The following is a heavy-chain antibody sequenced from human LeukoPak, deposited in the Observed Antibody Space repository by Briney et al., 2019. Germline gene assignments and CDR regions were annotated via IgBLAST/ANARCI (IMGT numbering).Heavy chain of an antibody. CDR1: GYTFTSYD. D-gene: IGHD3-22*01. Sequence: GASVKVSCKASGYTFTSYDINWVRQATGQGLEWMGWMNPNSGNTGYAQKFQGRVTMTRNTSISTAYMELSSLRSEDTAVYYCARDMYYYDSSGYAGYYKDVWGKGTTVTVSS. CDR3: ARDMYYYDSSGYAGYYKDV. J-gene: IGHJ6*03. CDR2: MNPNSGNT. V-gene: IGHV1-8*01.